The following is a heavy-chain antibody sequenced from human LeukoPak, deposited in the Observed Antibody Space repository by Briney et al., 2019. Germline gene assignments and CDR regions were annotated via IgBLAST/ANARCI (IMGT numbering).Heavy chain of an antibody. V-gene: IGHV3-7*01. J-gene: IGHJ4*02. D-gene: IGHD2-8*02. CDR2: IKPDGSEK. CDR3: TTNTGDD. Sequence: GGSLRLSCAASGFTFSAFWMTWVRQAPGKGLEWVANIKPDGSEKSYVDSVKGRFTISRDNAKNSLYLGMNSLRAEDTALYYCTTNTGDDWGQGTLVTVSS. CDR1: GFTFSAFW.